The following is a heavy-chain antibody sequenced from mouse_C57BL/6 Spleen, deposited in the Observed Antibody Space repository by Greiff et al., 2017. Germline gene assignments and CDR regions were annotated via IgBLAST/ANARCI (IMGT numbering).Heavy chain of an antibody. J-gene: IGHJ3*01. V-gene: IGHV8-8*01. D-gene: IGHD3-2*02. CDR1: GFSLRTFGMG. Sequence: QVTLKESGPGILPPSQTLSRTCSFSGFSLRTFGMGVGWIRQPSGKGLEWLAHIWWVADKYYNPALKSRLTISKDTSKNQVCLKIAKGDTAETATYYCARGDSSGYLAWFAYWGQGTLVTVAA. CDR3: ARGDSSGYLAWFAY. CDR2: IWWVADK.